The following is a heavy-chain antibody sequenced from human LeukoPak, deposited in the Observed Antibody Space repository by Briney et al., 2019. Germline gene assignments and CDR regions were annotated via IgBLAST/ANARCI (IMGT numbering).Heavy chain of an antibody. D-gene: IGHD6-19*01. CDR3: AIDQPVAGVSNFDS. J-gene: IGHJ4*02. CDR1: GYTFSTYP. V-gene: IGHV7-4-1*02. Sequence: ASVKVSCKASGYTFSTYPINWVRQAPGQGLEWMGWINTNTGSPTYAQGLTGRFVFSLDTSVSTAYLQISSLNTEDTAVYYCAIDQPVAGVSNFDSWGQGTLVTVSS. CDR2: INTNTGSP.